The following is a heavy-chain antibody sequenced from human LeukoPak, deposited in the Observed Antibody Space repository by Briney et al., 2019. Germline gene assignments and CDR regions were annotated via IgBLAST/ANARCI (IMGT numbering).Heavy chain of an antibody. CDR2: IYTSGST. Sequence: SETLSLTCTVSGGSISSGSYYWSWIRQPAGKGLEWIGRIYTSGSTNYNPSLKSRLTISVDTSKNQFSLNLSSVTAADTAVYYCARDSDRFDPWGQGTPVTVSS. CDR3: ARDSDRFDP. V-gene: IGHV4-61*02. CDR1: GGSISSGSYY. J-gene: IGHJ5*02.